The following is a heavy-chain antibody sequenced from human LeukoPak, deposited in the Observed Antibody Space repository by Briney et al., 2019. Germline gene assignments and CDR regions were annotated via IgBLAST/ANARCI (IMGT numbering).Heavy chain of an antibody. V-gene: IGHV3-23*01. CDR1: GFTFSSYA. D-gene: IGHD5-18*01. J-gene: IGHJ4*02. CDR3: AKGEGIQLLFDY. Sequence: GGSLRLSCAASGFTFSSYAMSWVRQAPGNGLGWVSAISGSGGSTYYADSVKGRFTISRDNSKNTLYLQMNSLRAEDTAVYYYAKGEGIQLLFDYWGQGTLVTVSS. CDR2: ISGSGGST.